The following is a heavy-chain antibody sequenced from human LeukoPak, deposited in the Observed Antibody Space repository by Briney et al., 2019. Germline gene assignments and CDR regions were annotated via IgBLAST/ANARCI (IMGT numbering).Heavy chain of an antibody. V-gene: IGHV3-23*01. CDR1: GFTFSSYA. CDR3: AKASAAVAGRETDY. CDR2: ISGSGGST. Sequence: GGSLRLSCAASGFTFSSYAMSWVRPAPGKGLEWVSAISGSGGSTYYADSVKGRFTISRDNSKNTLYLQMNSLRAEDTAVYYCAKASAAVAGRETDYWGQGTLVTVSS. D-gene: IGHD6-19*01. J-gene: IGHJ4*02.